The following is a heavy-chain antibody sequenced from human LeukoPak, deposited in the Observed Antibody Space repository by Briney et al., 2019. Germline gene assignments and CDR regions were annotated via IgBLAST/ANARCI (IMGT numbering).Heavy chain of an antibody. Sequence: GGSLRLSCAASGFTFSSYSMNWVRQAPGKGLEWVSSISSSSSYIYYADSVKGRFTISRDNAKNSLYLQMNSLRAEDTAVYYCARDRRGTLDAFDIWGQGTMVTVSS. D-gene: IGHD3-10*01. CDR3: ARDRRGTLDAFDI. CDR2: ISSSSSYI. V-gene: IGHV3-21*01. CDR1: GFTFSSYS. J-gene: IGHJ3*02.